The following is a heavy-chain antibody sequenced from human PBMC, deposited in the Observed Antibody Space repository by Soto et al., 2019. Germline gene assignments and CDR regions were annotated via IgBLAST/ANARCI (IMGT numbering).Heavy chain of an antibody. CDR2: IYRTGNT. CDR1: GDSMTSGDYS. CDR3: ARGDYQYSIDY. V-gene: IGHV4-30-2*01. J-gene: IGHJ4*02. D-gene: IGHD2-2*01. Sequence: QLQLQESGSRLVKSSQTLSLTCTVSGDSMTSGDYSWSWIRQPPGKGLEWLGYIYRTGNTHYSPSLKRRVSISQDRYKNQFSLELTSVTAADTAVYYCARGDYQYSIDYWGQGTLVTVSS.